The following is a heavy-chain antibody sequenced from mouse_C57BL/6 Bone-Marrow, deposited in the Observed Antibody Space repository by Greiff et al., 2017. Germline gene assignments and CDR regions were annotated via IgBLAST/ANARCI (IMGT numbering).Heavy chain of an antibody. J-gene: IGHJ1*03. CDR3: ARGYGSGYWYMDV. D-gene: IGHD1-1*01. Sequence: VQLQQSGPELVKPGASVKLSCKASGYTFTSYDINWVKQRPGQGLEWIGWIDPRDGSTKYNEKFKGKATLTVDTSSSTAYMELHSLNSEDSAFYWFARGYGSGYWYMDVWGTGTTVTVTS. CDR1: GYTFTSYD. V-gene: IGHV1-85*01. CDR2: IDPRDGST.